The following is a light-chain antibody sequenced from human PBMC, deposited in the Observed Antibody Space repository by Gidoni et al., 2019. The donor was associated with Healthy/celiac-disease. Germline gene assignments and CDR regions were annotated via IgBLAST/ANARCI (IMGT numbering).Light chain of an antibody. CDR3: QHRSNWPFT. Sequence: EIVSTQSPATLSLSPGERATLSCRASQSVSSYLSWSQQKPVQAPRLLIYDASLMATGIPARFSGSGSGTYFPLTISSLDSEDFAVYDCQHRSNWPFTCGPGTKVDIK. CDR1: QSVSSY. J-gene: IGKJ3*01. CDR2: DAS. V-gene: IGKV3-11*01.